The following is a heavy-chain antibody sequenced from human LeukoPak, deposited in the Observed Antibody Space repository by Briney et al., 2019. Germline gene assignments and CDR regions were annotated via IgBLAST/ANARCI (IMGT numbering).Heavy chain of an antibody. CDR1: GFTFSRYG. V-gene: IGHV3-33*01. Sequence: PGGSLRLSCAASGFTFSRYGMHWVRQAPGKGLEWVTVIWYDGSNENYADFVKGRFTISRDNSKNTLYLQMNSLRAEDTAVYYCAGGYGHRVDYWGQGTLVTVSS. D-gene: IGHD5-12*01. CDR3: AGGYGHRVDY. CDR2: IWYDGSNE. J-gene: IGHJ4*02.